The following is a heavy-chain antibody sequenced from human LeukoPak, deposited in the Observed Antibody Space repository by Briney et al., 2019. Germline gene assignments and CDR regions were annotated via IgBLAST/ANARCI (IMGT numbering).Heavy chain of an antibody. CDR1: GFTFSGSA. CDR3: TPGTHFDY. J-gene: IGHJ4*02. Sequence: GGSLRLSCAASGFTFSGSAMHWVRQAAGKGLEGVGRIRSKGNSYATAYAASVNGSFTISRDHSKHTAYLQMNSLKTEDTAVYYCTPGTHFDYWGQGTLVTVSS. V-gene: IGHV3-73*01. CDR2: IRSKGNSYAT.